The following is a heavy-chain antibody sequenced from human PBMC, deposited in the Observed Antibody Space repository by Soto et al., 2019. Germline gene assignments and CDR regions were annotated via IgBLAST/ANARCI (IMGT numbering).Heavy chain of an antibody. Sequence: ASETLSLACAVYGGSFSGYNWIWIRQPPGKGLEWIGEINHSGSTNYNPSLKSRVTISVDTSKNQFSLKLSSVTAADMAVYYCARSLGIGYYYGVDVWGQGTTVTVSS. J-gene: IGHJ6*02. CDR3: ARSLGIGYYYGVDV. CDR1: GGSFSGYN. D-gene: IGHD3-10*01. V-gene: IGHV4-34*01. CDR2: INHSGST.